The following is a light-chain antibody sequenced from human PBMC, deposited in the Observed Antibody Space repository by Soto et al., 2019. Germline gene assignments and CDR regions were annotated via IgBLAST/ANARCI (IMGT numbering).Light chain of an antibody. Sequence: QSALTQPASVSGSPGQSITISCTGTSSDVGGYNYVSWYQQHPDKAPKFMIYEVSNRPSGVSNRFSGSKSGNTASLTISGLQAEDEADYYCSSYTSSSTLVVFGGGTKLTVL. CDR1: SSDVGGYNY. CDR3: SSYTSSSTLVV. J-gene: IGLJ2*01. CDR2: EVS. V-gene: IGLV2-14*01.